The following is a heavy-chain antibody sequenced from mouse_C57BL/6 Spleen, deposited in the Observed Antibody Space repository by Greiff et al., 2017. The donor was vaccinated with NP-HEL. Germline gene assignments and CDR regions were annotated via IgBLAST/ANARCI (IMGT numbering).Heavy chain of an antibody. CDR1: GYTFTSYW. CDR3: ARGPYSNYWYFDV. D-gene: IGHD2-5*01. J-gene: IGHJ1*03. CDR2: IDPSDSYT. V-gene: IGHV1-69*01. Sequence: QVQLQQSGAELVMPGASVKLSCKASGYTFTSYWMHWVKQRPGQGLEWIGEIDPSDSYTNYNQKFKGKSTLTVDKSSSTAYMQLSSLTSEDSAVYDCARGPYSNYWYFDVWGTGTTVTVSS.